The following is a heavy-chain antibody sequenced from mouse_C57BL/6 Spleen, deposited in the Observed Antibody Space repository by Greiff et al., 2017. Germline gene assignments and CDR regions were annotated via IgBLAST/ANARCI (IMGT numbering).Heavy chain of an antibody. CDR3: ARRDYYSKDWYFDV. J-gene: IGHJ1*03. V-gene: IGHV1-80*01. D-gene: IGHD2-5*01. CDR2: IYPGDGDT. Sequence: QVQLQQSGAELVKPGASVKISCKASGYAFSSYWMNWVKQRPGTGLEWIGQIYPGDGDTNYNGKFKGKATLTADKSSSTAYMQLSSLTSEDSAVYFCARRDYYSKDWYFDVWGTGTTVTVSS. CDR1: GYAFSSYW.